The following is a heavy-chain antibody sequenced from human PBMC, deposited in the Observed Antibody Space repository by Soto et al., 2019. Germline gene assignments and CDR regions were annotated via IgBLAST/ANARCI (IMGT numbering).Heavy chain of an antibody. CDR1: GFTFTGYY. CDR3: ARDNYDFWSGSLYNWFDP. V-gene: IGHV1-2*02. CDR2: INPNSGGT. Sequence: ASVKVSCKASGFTFTGYYMHWVRQSPGQGLEWMGWINPNSGGTNYAQKFQGRVTMTRDTSISTAYMELSRLRSDDTAVYYCARDNYDFWSGSLYNWFDPWGQGTLVTVSS. J-gene: IGHJ5*02. D-gene: IGHD3-3*01.